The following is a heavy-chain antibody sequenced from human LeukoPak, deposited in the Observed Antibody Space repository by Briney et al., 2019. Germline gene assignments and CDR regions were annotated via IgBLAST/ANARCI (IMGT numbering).Heavy chain of an antibody. CDR2: ISAYNGNT. CDR3: ARDPHYYGSGSCDY. J-gene: IGHJ4*02. CDR1: GYTYTSYG. V-gene: IGHV1-18*01. D-gene: IGHD3-10*01. Sequence: ASVKVSCKASGYTYTSYGISWVRQAPGQGLEWMGWISAYNGNTNYAQKLQGRVTMTTDTSTSTAYMELRSLRSDDTAVYYCARDPHYYGSGSCDYWGQGTLVTVSS.